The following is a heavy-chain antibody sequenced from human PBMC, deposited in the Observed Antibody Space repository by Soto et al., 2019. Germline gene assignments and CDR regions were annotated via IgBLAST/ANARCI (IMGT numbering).Heavy chain of an antibody. V-gene: IGHV1-8*01. CDR1: GYTFTSYD. CDR3: ARRGYSGYDWGYYYYGMDV. D-gene: IGHD5-12*01. J-gene: IGHJ6*02. Sequence: ASVKVSCKASGYTFTSYDINRVRQATGQGLEWMGWMNPNSGNTGYAQKFQGRVTMTRNTSISTAYMELSSLRSEDTAVYYCARRGYSGYDWGYYYYGMDVWGQGTTVTVSS. CDR2: MNPNSGNT.